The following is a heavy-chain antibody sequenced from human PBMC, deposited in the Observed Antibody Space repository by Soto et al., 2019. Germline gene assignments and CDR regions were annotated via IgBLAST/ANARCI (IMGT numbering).Heavy chain of an antibody. CDR3: AHRILRTVFGLVTTTAIYFDF. D-gene: IGHD3-3*01. J-gene: IGHJ4*02. CDR2: IYWDDDK. CDR1: GFSLTTSGVG. V-gene: IGHV2-5*02. Sequence: QITLNESGPTVVKPAETLTLTCTFSGFSLTTSGVGVCWIRQSPGKAPEWLALIYWDDDKRYSASLKSRLTITKATSKNQVVLTMASVDPADTATYYCAHRILRTVFGLVTTTAIYFDFWGQGTPVVVSS.